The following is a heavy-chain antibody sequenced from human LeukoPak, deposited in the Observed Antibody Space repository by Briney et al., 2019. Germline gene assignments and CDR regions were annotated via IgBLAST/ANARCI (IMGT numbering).Heavy chain of an antibody. V-gene: IGHV4-59*04. J-gene: IGHJ4*02. Sequence: SETLSLTCTVSGGSISSYYWSWIRQPPGKGLEWIGYIYYSGSTYYNPSLKSRVTISVDTSKNQFSLKLSSVTAADTAVYYCARPGTTGTTFDYWGQGTLVTVSS. CDR2: IYYSGST. CDR3: ARPGTTGTTFDY. CDR1: GGSISSYY. D-gene: IGHD1-1*01.